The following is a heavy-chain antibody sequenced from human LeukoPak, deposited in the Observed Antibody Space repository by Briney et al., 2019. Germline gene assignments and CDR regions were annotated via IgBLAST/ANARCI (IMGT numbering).Heavy chain of an antibody. J-gene: IGHJ4*02. Sequence: GGSLRLSCAASGFTFSSYWMSWVRQAPGKGLEWVANIKQDGSERYYVDSVKGRLTISRDNAKNSLYLQMNSLRAEDTAVYYCARDYGGNSPYYFDYWGQGTLVTVSS. CDR2: IKQDGSER. CDR1: GFTFSSYW. V-gene: IGHV3-7*01. CDR3: ARDYGGNSPYYFDY. D-gene: IGHD4-23*01.